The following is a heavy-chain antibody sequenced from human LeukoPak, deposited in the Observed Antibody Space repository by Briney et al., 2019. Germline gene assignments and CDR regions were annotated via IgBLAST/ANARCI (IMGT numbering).Heavy chain of an antibody. V-gene: IGHV4-39*07. CDR1: GGSISSSSYY. J-gene: IGHJ5*02. CDR2: IYYSGST. CDR3: ARLSRRNTIFGVVIIGGLHNWFDP. Sequence: SETLSLTCTVSGGSISSSSYYWGWIRQPPGKGLEWIGSIYYSGSTFYNPSLKSRVTISVDTSKNQFSLKLSSVTAADTAVYYCARLSRRNTIFGVVIIGGLHNWFDPWGQGTLVTVSS. D-gene: IGHD3-3*01.